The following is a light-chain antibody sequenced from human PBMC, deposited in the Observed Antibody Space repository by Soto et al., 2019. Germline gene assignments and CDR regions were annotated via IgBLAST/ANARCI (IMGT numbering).Light chain of an antibody. Sequence: QSALTQPASVSGSPGQSITISCTGTSSDVGGYNYVSWYQQYPGKAPKLMIYEVSNRPSGVSNRFSGSKSGNTASLTISGLQAEDEADYYCSSFTIISTLVFGGGTKLTVL. J-gene: IGLJ3*02. CDR3: SSFTIISTLV. CDR1: SSDVGGYNY. V-gene: IGLV2-14*01. CDR2: EVS.